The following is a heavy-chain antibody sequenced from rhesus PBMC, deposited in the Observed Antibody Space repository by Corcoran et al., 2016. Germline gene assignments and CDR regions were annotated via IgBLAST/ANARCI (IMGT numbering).Heavy chain of an antibody. CDR2: IHGSGTTT. J-gene: IGHJ5-1*01. CDR1: GGSISGYY. CDR3: ARQTSGWAVTDV. Sequence: QVQLQESGPGLVKPSETLSLTCTVSGGSISGYYWNWIRQIPGKGLEWIANIHGSGTTTNYKPSPKSRVALSVDTSKNQFSLKLTSVTAADTAVYYCARQTSGWAVTDVWGPGVLVTVSS. V-gene: IGHV4S11*01. D-gene: IGHD6-31*01.